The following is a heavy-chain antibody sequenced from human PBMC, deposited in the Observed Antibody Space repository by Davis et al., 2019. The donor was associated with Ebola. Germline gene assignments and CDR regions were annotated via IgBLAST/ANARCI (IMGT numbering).Heavy chain of an antibody. Sequence: HPQIPSLPRAISWDRVSRRSGAWNWTRQSPSRGLEWLGRTYYSSKWFDDYAVSLNGRIAINPDTSKNQFSLQLNSVTPEDTAVYYCARGWGRRGLGVWGQGTTVTVSS. CDR2: TYYSSKWFD. CDR3: ARGWGRRGLGV. D-gene: IGHD1-26*01. J-gene: IGHJ6*02. V-gene: IGHV6-1*01. CDR1: WDRVSRRSGA.